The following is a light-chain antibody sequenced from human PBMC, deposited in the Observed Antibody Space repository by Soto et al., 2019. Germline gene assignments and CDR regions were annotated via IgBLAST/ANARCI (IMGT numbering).Light chain of an antibody. CDR3: QQYGSSPPIT. V-gene: IGKV3-20*01. CDR2: GAS. CDR1: QIVSSSY. Sequence: SPGTLSLSPGERATRSCRAIQIVSSSYLALYQQKPGQAPRLLIYGASSRATGIPDRFSGSGSGTDFTLTISRLEPEDFAVYCCQQYGSSPPITFGQWTRLEIK. J-gene: IGKJ5*01.